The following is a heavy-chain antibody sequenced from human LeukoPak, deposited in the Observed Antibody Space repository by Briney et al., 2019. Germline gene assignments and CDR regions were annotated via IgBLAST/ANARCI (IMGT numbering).Heavy chain of an antibody. CDR1: GFTFGDYA. D-gene: IGHD3-3*01. Sequence: GRSLRLSCTGSGFTFGDYAMSWVRQAPGKGAKWVGFIRRKANGGTTEYAASVKGRFTISRDDSKSIAYLQMNSPKTEDTAVYYCTSGLYYDSWSDLFDYWGQGTLVTVSS. V-gene: IGHV3-49*04. CDR2: IRRKANGGTT. J-gene: IGHJ4*02. CDR3: TSGLYYDSWSDLFDY.